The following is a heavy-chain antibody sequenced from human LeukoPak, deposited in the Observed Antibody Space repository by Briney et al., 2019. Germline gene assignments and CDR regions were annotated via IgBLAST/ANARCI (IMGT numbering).Heavy chain of an antibody. CDR2: FYHSGTT. D-gene: IGHD3-22*01. CDR1: GYSISSGHY. CDR3: ARALDYYDSSGYYSYYYYMDV. Sequence: PSETLSLTCTVYGYSISSGHYWGWIRQPPGEGLEWIGSFYHSGTTYYNPSLKSRVTISVDTSKNQFSLKLSSVTAADTAVYYCARALDYYDSSGYYSYYYYMDVWGKGTTVTVSS. V-gene: IGHV4-38-2*02. J-gene: IGHJ6*03.